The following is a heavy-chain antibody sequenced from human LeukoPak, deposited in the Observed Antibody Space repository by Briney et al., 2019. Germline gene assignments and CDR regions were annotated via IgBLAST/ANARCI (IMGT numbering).Heavy chain of an antibody. D-gene: IGHD3-10*01. CDR3: ARHSMVRGVIRSGLTQFDY. Sequence: SETLSLTCAVSGYPISSGYYWGWIRQPPGKGLEWIGSIYHSGSTYYNPSLKSRVTISVDTSKNQFSLKLSSVTAADTPVYYCARHSMVRGVIRSGLTQFDYWGQGTLVTVSS. CDR2: IYHSGST. CDR1: GYPISSGYY. J-gene: IGHJ4*02. V-gene: IGHV4-38-2*01.